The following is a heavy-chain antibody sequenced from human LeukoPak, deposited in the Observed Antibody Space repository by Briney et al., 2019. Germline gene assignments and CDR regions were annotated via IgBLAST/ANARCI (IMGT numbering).Heavy chain of an antibody. J-gene: IGHJ4*02. CDR1: GFTFSSYS. CDR3: ASLPSSWYEVDY. V-gene: IGHV3-21*01. D-gene: IGHD6-13*01. Sequence: GGSLRLSCAASGFTFSSYSMNWVRQAPGKGLEWVSSISSSSSYIYYADSVKGRFTISRDNAKNSLYLQMNSLRAEDTAVYYCASLPSSWYEVDYWGQGTLVTVSS. CDR2: ISSSSSYI.